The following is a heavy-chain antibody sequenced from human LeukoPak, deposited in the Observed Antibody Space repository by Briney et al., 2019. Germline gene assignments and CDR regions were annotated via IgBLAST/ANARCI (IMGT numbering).Heavy chain of an antibody. CDR2: ISAYNGNT. Sequence: ASVKVSCKASGYTFTSYGISWVRQAPGQGLEWMGWISAYNGNTNYAQKLQGRVTMTTDTSTSTAYMELRSLRSDDTAVYYCARGYDFWSGYYSNWFGPWGQGTLVTVSS. V-gene: IGHV1-18*01. D-gene: IGHD3-3*01. J-gene: IGHJ5*02. CDR3: ARGYDFWSGYYSNWFGP. CDR1: GYTFTSYG.